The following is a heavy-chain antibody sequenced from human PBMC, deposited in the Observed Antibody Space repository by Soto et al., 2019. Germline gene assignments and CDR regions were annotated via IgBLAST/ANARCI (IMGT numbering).Heavy chain of an antibody. Sequence: QVQLVQSGAEVKKPGASVKVSGKASGYTFTSYGISWVRQAPGQGLEWMGWISAYNGNTNYAQKLQGRVTMTTDTSTSTAYMELRSLRSDDTAVYYCARDSHYYDSSGSYYYGMDVWGQGTTVTVSS. CDR2: ISAYNGNT. CDR1: GYTFTSYG. J-gene: IGHJ6*02. CDR3: ARDSHYYDSSGSYYYGMDV. V-gene: IGHV1-18*01. D-gene: IGHD3-22*01.